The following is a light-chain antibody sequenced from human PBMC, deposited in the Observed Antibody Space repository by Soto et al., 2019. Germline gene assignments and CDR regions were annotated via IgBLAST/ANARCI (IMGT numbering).Light chain of an antibody. CDR1: QGIGNY. CDR3: QKYDSAPWT. CDR2: AAS. J-gene: IGKJ1*01. Sequence: DIQMTQSPSSLSASVRDRVTITCRASQGIGNYLAWYQQKPGKVPKLLIYAASTLQSGVPSRFSGSVSGTDFTLTISSLQPEDVATYYCQKYDSAPWTFGQGTKVEIK. V-gene: IGKV1-27*01.